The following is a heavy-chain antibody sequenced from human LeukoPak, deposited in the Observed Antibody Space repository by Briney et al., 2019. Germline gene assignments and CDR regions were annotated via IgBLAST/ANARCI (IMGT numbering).Heavy chain of an antibody. V-gene: IGHV4-39*01. J-gene: IGHJ6*02. Sequence: PSETLSLTCTVSSDSISSSGYYWGWIRQPPGKGLEWIGSISYSGITNYNPSLKSRVTISVDTSKNQFSLKLSSVSATDTAVYYCARQRGSSSFGYYYFGMDVWGQGTTVTVSS. CDR1: SDSISSSGYY. D-gene: IGHD6-6*01. CDR3: ARQRGSSSFGYYYFGMDV. CDR2: ISYSGIT.